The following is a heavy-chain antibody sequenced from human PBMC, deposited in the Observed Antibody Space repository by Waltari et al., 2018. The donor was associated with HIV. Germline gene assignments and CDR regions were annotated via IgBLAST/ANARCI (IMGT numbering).Heavy chain of an antibody. J-gene: IGHJ4*02. D-gene: IGHD2-21*01. V-gene: IGHV3-15*01. CDR3: TTIPCPDY. Sequence: EVQLVESGGGLVKPGESLRLSCAASGFTFSNAWMSWVRQAPGKGLEWVGRIKSKTGGGTADYAAPVKGRFTISRDDSKNTLYLQMNSLKTEDTAVYYCTTIPCPDYWGQGTLVTVSS. CDR1: GFTFSNAW. CDR2: IKSKTGGGTA.